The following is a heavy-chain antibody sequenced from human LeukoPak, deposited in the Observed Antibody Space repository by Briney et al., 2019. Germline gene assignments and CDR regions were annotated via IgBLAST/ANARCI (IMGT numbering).Heavy chain of an antibody. Sequence: GGSLRLSCAASGFTFSSYGMHWVRQAPGKGLEWVAFIRYDGSNKYYADSVKGRFTISRDNSKNTLYLQMNSLRAEDTAVYCCAKDEGSWYAVDYWGQGTLVTVSS. V-gene: IGHV3-30*02. CDR3: AKDEGSWYAVDY. J-gene: IGHJ4*02. D-gene: IGHD6-13*01. CDR1: GFTFSSYG. CDR2: IRYDGSNK.